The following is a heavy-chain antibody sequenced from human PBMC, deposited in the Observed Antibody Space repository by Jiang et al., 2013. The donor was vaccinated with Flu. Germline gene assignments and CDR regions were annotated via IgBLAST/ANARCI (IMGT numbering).Heavy chain of an antibody. CDR2: FDPEDGET. V-gene: IGHV1-24*01. J-gene: IGHJ2*01. Sequence: SGAEVKKPGASVKVSCKVSGYTLTELSMHWVRQAPGKGLEWMGGFDPEDGETIYAQKFQGRVTMTEDTSTDTAYMELSSLRSEDTAVYYCATNFRSASKGGYDFYXYFDLWGRGTLVTVSS. CDR1: GYTLTELS. D-gene: IGHD5-12*01. CDR3: ATNFRSASKGGYDFYXYFDL.